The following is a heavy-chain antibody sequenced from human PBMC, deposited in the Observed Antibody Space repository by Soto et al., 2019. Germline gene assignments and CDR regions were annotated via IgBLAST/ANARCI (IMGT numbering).Heavy chain of an antibody. CDR1: GDSVSSNSAA. CDR3: ARVVGSSEHDY. D-gene: IGHD6-13*01. CDR2: XXXRXKXXX. Sequence: SQTLALTCAISGDSVSSNSAAWNWIRQSPSRGLEWLGRXXXRXKXXXDXXXXVKSRITIKPDTSKNQFSLQLNSVTPQDTAMYYCARVVGSSEHDYWGQGTLVTVSS. V-gene: IGHV6-1*01. J-gene: IGHJ4*02.